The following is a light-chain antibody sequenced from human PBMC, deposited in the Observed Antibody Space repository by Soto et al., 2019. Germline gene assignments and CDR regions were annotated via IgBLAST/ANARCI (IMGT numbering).Light chain of an antibody. J-gene: IGLJ1*01. Sequence: QSALTQPASVSGSPGQSITISCTGTSSDVGGYNYVSWYQQHPGKAPKLMIYDVSIRPSGVSNRFSGSKSGNTASLTISGLQAEDEADYYCSSYTSSIIPYVFGTGTKVTVL. CDR3: SSYTSSIIPYV. CDR2: DVS. CDR1: SSDVGGYNY. V-gene: IGLV2-14*01.